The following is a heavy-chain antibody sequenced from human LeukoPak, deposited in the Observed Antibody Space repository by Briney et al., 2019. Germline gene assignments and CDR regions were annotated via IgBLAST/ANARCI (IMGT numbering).Heavy chain of an antibody. CDR2: INPNSGGT. D-gene: IGHD6-19*01. J-gene: IGHJ4*02. Sequence: VASVKVSCKASGYTFTVYYMHWVRQAPGQGLEWMGWINPNSGGTNFAQRFQGRVTMTRDTSISTAYMELNSLRSDDTAVYYCARATGPGQWLPLDHWGQGTLVTVSS. CDR1: GYTFTVYY. CDR3: ARATGPGQWLPLDH. V-gene: IGHV1-2*02.